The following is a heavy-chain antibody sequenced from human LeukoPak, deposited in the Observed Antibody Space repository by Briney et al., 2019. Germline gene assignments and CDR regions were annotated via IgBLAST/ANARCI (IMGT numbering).Heavy chain of an antibody. J-gene: IGHJ4*02. D-gene: IGHD1-7*01. CDR3: AKEGKTRNWNYSQAKPVY. V-gene: IGHV3-74*01. Sequence: PGGTLRLSCAASGFTFSSYWMPWVRQAPGKRLVWVSRINSDGSTTTYADSVKGRFTISRDNSKNPLYLQMSSLRAEDTAVYYCAKEGKTRNWNYSQAKPVYWGQGTLVTVSS. CDR2: INSDGSTT. CDR1: GFTFSSYW.